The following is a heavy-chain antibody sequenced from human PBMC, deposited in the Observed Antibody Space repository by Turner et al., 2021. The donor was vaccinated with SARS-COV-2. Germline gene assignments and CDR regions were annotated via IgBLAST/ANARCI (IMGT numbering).Heavy chain of an antibody. CDR1: RGTFSSYT. CDR2: IIPILGRA. CDR3: ATRVYDILTGLELGYFDY. Sequence: HVQLVQSGAEDTKPGSSVQVSCKASRGTFSSYTISWVRQAPGQGPEWMGRIIPILGRANYAQKFQGRVTITADKSTSTAYMEVSSLRSEDTAVYYCATRVYDILTGLELGYFDYWGQGTLVTVSS. D-gene: IGHD3-9*01. J-gene: IGHJ4*02. V-gene: IGHV1-69*02.